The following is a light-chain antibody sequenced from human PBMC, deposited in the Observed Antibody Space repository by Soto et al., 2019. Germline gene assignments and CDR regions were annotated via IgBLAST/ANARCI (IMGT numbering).Light chain of an antibody. V-gene: IGKV1-5*03. CDR2: KAS. J-gene: IGKJ1*01. CDR3: QQYNSYSRT. CDR1: QSISSW. Sequence: DIQMTQSPSTLSASVGDRVTITCRASQSISSWLAWYQQTPGKAPKLLIDKASSLESGVPSRFSGSGSGTAFTLTISSLPPDDFATYYCQQYNSYSRTFGQGTKVEIK.